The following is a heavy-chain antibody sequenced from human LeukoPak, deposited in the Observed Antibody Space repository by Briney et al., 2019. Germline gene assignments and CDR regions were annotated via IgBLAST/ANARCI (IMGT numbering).Heavy chain of an antibody. V-gene: IGHV1-2*02. CDR2: INPNSGGT. Sequence: GASVKVSCKASGYTFTGYYMHWVRQAPGQGLEWMGWINPNSGGTNYAQKFQGRVTMTRDMSTRTVYMELRSLRSEDTAVYYCAREGGGYSYGYDYWGQGTLVTVSS. J-gene: IGHJ4*02. D-gene: IGHD5-18*01. CDR1: GYTFTGYY. CDR3: AREGGGYSYGYDY.